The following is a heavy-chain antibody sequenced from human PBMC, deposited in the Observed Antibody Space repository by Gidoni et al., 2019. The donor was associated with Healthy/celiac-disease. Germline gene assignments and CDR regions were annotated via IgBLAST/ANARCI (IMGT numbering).Heavy chain of an antibody. J-gene: IGHJ4*02. D-gene: IGHD6-13*01. CDR2: IYSGGST. Sequence: EVQLVESGGGLIQPGGSLRLSCATSGFTVSSNYMSWVSQAPGKGLEWVSVIYSGGSTYYSDSVKGRFTISRDNSKNTLYLKMNSLRAEDTAVYYCARDSGSSWYGDWGQGTLVTVSS. CDR1: GFTVSSNY. V-gene: IGHV3-53*01. CDR3: ARDSGSSWYGD.